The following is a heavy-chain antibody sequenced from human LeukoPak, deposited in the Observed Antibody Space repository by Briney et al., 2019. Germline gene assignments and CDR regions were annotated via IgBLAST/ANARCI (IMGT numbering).Heavy chain of an antibody. D-gene: IGHD1-1*01. Sequence: PGGSLRLSCTASGFTLSNYWMTWVRQAPAKGLEWVAKIEKDGSATYYVDSMKGRFTVSRDNAANSLYLQMSNLGVEDTAVYSCARAGVTNQLGETYWYFDLWGRGTLVTVSS. CDR1: GFTLSNYW. CDR3: ARAGVTNQLGETYWYFDL. CDR2: IEKDGSAT. V-gene: IGHV3-7*01. J-gene: IGHJ2*01.